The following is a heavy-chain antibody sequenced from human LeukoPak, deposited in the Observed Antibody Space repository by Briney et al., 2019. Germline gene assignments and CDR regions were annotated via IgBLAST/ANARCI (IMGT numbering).Heavy chain of an antibody. Sequence: GASVKVLCKASGYSIIGYYMLWVRQAPGQRLEWMGWINPNSGSTNYAPKFESRGIMIRDTSISTAYMELSRLRSAETAVYYCASAFCSGGRCPTWFDPWGQGTLVTVSS. CDR2: INPNSGST. CDR1: GYSIIGYY. CDR3: ASAFCSGGRCPTWFDP. V-gene: IGHV1-2*02. J-gene: IGHJ5*02. D-gene: IGHD2-15*01.